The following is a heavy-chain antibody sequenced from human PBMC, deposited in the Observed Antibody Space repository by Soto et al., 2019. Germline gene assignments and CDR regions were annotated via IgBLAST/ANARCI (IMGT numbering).Heavy chain of an antibody. CDR2: IRGSGGST. CDR3: AKVMVKNWLYP. Sequence: EVQLLESGGGLVQPGGSLRLSCAASGFTFSSYAMSWVRQAPGRGLEWVSAIRGSGGSTYYADCVKGLFTISRDHSKNTLYLQMNSLRAEDTAVYYCAKVMVKNWLYPWGQGTLVTGSS. J-gene: IGHJ5*02. V-gene: IGHV3-23*01. CDR1: GFTFSSYA. D-gene: IGHD5-18*01.